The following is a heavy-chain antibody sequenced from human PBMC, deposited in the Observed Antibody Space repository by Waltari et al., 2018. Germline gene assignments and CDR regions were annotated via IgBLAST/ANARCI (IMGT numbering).Heavy chain of an antibody. D-gene: IGHD4-17*01. CDR3: ARDAQFYTVTHALDI. V-gene: IGHV4-4*07. CDR1: GGSISGYY. J-gene: IGHJ3*02. Sequence: QVQLQESGPGLVKPSETLSVTCTVSGGSISGYYWSWIRQPAGKGLEWIGRIFTTGITNYSPSLKSRVTMSVDTSKNQFSLKLSSVTAADTAVYFCARDAQFYTVTHALDIWGQGTMVTVSS. CDR2: IFTTGIT.